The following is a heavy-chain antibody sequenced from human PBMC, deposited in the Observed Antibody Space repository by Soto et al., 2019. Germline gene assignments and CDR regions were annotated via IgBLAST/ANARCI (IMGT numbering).Heavy chain of an antibody. CDR2: IHHSGST. CDR3: AGRSRTIE. Sequence: LSLTCVVSGGSISSSAWWSWVRQPPGKGLEWIGEIHHSGSTNYDPSLKSRITISVDRSKNQFSLELTSVTAADTAVYYCAGRSRTIEWGQGTQVTVSS. J-gene: IGHJ4*02. V-gene: IGHV4-4*02. D-gene: IGHD1-7*01. CDR1: GGSISSSAW.